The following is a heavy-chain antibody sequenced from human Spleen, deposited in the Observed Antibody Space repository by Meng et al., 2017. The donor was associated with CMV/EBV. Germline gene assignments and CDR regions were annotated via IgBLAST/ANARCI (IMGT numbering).Heavy chain of an antibody. D-gene: IGHD4/OR15-4a*01. V-gene: IGHV6-1*01. CDR3: ARALGAGKGWFDP. Sequence: GDSVSSNSDAWNWIRQSPSRGLEWLGRTYYRSKWYSDYGVSVKSRITINSDTSKNQFSLHLNSVTPEDTAVYYCARALGAGKGWFDPWGQGTLVTVSS. CDR1: GDSVSSNSDA. CDR2: TYYRSKWYS. J-gene: IGHJ5*02.